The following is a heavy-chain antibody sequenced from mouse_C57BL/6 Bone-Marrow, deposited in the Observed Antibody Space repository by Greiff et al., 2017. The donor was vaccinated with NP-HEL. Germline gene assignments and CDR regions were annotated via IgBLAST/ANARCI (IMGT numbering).Heavy chain of an antibody. Sequence: EVKLVESGGDLVKPGGSLKLSCAASGFTFSSYGLSWVRQTPDKRLEWVATISSGGSYTYSPDSVKGRFTISRDNAKHTLYLQMSSLKSEDTAMYYCARMGSSYYFDYWGQGTTLTVSS. V-gene: IGHV5-6*01. CDR2: ISSGGSYT. J-gene: IGHJ2*01. D-gene: IGHD1-1*01. CDR3: ARMGSSYYFDY. CDR1: GFTFSSYG.